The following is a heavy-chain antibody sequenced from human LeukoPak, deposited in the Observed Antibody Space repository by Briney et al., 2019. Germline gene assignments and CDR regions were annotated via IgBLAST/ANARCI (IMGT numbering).Heavy chain of an antibody. Sequence: WGSLRLSCAASGFTFSSYAMSRVRQAPGKGLGWVSSMSGSGGSTYYADSVKGRFTISRDDSKNTLYLQMNNLRAEDTAVYYCARVRYGELDVWGQGTTVTVS. D-gene: IGHD4-17*01. J-gene: IGHJ6*02. CDR2: MSGSGGST. CDR1: GFTFSSYA. V-gene: IGHV3-23*01. CDR3: ARVRYGELDV.